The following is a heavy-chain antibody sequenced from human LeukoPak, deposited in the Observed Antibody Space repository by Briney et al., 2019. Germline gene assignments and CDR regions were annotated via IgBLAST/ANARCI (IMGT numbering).Heavy chain of an antibody. CDR2: IYYSGST. V-gene: IGHV4-59*01. CDR3: ARGRYGWLPFDY. Sequence: SETLSLTCTVSGVSMSSYYWSWIRQPPGKGLEWIGYIYYSGSTNYNPSLKSRVTISVDTSKNQFTLKLSSVTAADTAVYYCARGRYGWLPFDYWGQGTLVTVSA. J-gene: IGHJ4*02. CDR1: GVSMSSYY. D-gene: IGHD3-16*01.